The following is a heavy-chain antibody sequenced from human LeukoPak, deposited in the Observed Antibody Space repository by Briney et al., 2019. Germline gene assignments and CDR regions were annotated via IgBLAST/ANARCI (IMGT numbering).Heavy chain of an antibody. V-gene: IGHV5-51*01. CDR2: MYPGDSDT. CDR3: ARLRSDAFDI. CDR1: GYNFTSSW. Sequence: GGSLKISCKGSGYNFTSSWIGWVRQMPGKGLEWMGIMYPGDSDTGYSPSFQGHVTISSDKSISTAYLQWSSLKASDTAMYFCARLRSDAFDIWGQGTMVTVSS. J-gene: IGHJ3*02.